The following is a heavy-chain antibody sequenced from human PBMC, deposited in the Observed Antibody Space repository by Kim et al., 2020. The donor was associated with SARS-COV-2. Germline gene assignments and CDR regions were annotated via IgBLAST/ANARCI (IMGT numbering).Heavy chain of an antibody. V-gene: IGHV1-8*01. Sequence: ASVKVSCKASGYTFTSYDINWVRQATGQGLEWMGWMNPNSGNTGYAQKFQGIVTMTRNTSISTAYMELSSLRSEDTAVYYCARGPWLSSFYDAFDIWGQGTMVTVSS. CDR3: ARGPWLSSFYDAFDI. D-gene: IGHD3-9*01. CDR2: MNPNSGNT. J-gene: IGHJ3*02. CDR1: GYTFTSYD.